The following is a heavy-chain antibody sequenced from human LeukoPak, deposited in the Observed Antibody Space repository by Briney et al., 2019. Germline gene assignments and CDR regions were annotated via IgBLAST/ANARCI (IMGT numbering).Heavy chain of an antibody. J-gene: IGHJ4*02. D-gene: IGHD3-10*01. Sequence: ASVTVSYKPSEYTFTTYDINWVRQATGQRLEWMGWMNPNSGNTGYAQKFQGRVTITRNTSISTAYMELSRLRSEDTAVYYCARGSYYGSGSYDYWGQGTLVTVSS. V-gene: IGHV1-8*03. CDR2: MNPNSGNT. CDR1: EYTFTTYD. CDR3: ARGSYYGSGSYDY.